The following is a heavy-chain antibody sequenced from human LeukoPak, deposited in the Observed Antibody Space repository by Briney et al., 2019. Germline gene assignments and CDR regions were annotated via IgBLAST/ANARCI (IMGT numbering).Heavy chain of an antibody. V-gene: IGHV4-34*01. CDR3: ARGLVVPAVLSP. CDR2: INHSGST. J-gene: IGHJ5*02. D-gene: IGHD2-2*01. CDR1: GGSFSGYY. Sequence: SETLSLTCAVYGGSFSGYYWSWIRQPPGKGLEWIGEINHSGSTNYNPSLKSRVTISVDTSKNQFSLKLSSVTAADTAVYYCARGLVVPAVLSPWGQETLVTVSS.